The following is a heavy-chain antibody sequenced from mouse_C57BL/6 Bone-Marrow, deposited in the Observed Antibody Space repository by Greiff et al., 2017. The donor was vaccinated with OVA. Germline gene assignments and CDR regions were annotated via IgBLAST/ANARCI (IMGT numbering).Heavy chain of an antibody. CDR3: VSNYYGSSYPYWYFDV. CDR1: GFNIKNTY. CDR2: IDPANGNT. J-gene: IGHJ1*03. Sequence: VQLQQSVAELVRPGASVKLSCTASGFNIKNTYMHWVKQRPEQGLEWIGRIDPANGNTKYAPKFQGKATITADTSSNTAYLQLSSLTSEDTAIYYCVSNYYGSSYPYWYFDVWGTGTTVTVSS. D-gene: IGHD1-1*01. V-gene: IGHV14-3*01.